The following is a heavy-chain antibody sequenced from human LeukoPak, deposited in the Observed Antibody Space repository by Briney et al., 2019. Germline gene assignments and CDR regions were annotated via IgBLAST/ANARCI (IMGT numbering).Heavy chain of an antibody. V-gene: IGHV4-59*08. CDR3: ARHGSGSVAAPKY. D-gene: IGHD4-23*01. Sequence: SEPLSLTCTVSGGPISSYYWSWIGQPPGKGLEWIGYIFYSGSTNYSPSLKSRVTISVDTSKNQFSLNLTTVTAADTAVYYCARHGSGSVAAPKYWGQGALVTVSS. CDR2: IFYSGST. CDR1: GGPISSYY. J-gene: IGHJ4*02.